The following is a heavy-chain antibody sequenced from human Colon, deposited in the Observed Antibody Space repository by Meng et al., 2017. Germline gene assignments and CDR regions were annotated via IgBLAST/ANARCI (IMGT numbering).Heavy chain of an antibody. V-gene: IGHV4-59*01. D-gene: IGHD3-10*02. J-gene: IGHJ3*01. CDR1: RDSISSYY. Sequence: SETLSLTCTVSRDSISSYYWNWIRQPPGKGLEWIGYIDYRGSTIYNSSLQSRITISVDTSKDQFSLNVTSVTAADTAIYFCARTMYREGGAFDVWGQGTMVTVSS. CDR2: IDYRGST. CDR3: ARTMYREGGAFDV.